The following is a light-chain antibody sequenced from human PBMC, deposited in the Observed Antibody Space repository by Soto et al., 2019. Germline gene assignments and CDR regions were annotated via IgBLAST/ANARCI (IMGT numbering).Light chain of an antibody. V-gene: IGKV3-15*01. CDR2: GAS. Sequence: EILMTQSPDTLSVSPGDRATLSCRASQSVSNNLAWYQQRPGQAPRLLIYGASTRATGIPARFSGSGSGTEFTLTISSLQSEDFAVYYCQQYNDWPPWTFGQVTKVDIK. CDR3: QQYNDWPPWT. CDR1: QSVSNN. J-gene: IGKJ1*01.